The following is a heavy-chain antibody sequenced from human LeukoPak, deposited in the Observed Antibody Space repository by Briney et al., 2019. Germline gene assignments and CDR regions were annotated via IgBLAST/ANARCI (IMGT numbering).Heavy chain of an antibody. Sequence: GASVKVSCKASGFTFTSSAVQWVRQARGQGLEWIGWIIVGSGNTNYAQKFQGRVTITRDISTSTAYTELSSLRSEDTAVYYCAADGIYDYVWGSYRADYYYGMDVWGKGTTVTVSS. V-gene: IGHV1-58*01. J-gene: IGHJ6*04. D-gene: IGHD3-16*02. CDR3: AADGIYDYVWGSYRADYYYGMDV. CDR2: IIVGSGNT. CDR1: GFTFTSSA.